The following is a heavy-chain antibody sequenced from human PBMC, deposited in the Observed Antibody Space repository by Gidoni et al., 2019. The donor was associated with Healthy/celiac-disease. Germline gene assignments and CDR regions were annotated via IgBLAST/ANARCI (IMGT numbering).Heavy chain of an antibody. V-gene: IGHV1-18*01. CDR1: GSTFTRYG. D-gene: IGHD3-10*01. CDR3: ARDVWVGEPATYGLMFDY. J-gene: IGHJ4*02. Sequence: QVQLVQSGAEVKKPGDSVKVSCKASGSTFTRYGISRVRQAPGQGLEWMGGISAYNGNTNYAQKLQGRVTMTTDTSTSTAYMELRSLRSDDTAVYYCARDVWVGEPATYGLMFDYWGQGTLVTVSS. CDR2: ISAYNGNT.